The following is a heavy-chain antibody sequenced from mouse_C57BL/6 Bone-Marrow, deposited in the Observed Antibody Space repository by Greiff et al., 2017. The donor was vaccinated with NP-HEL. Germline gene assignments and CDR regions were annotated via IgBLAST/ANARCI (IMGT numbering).Heavy chain of an antibody. CDR3: SRDSGYAFDY. D-gene: IGHD3-2*02. CDR2: TNPNNGGT. J-gene: IGHJ2*01. V-gene: IGHV1-53*01. Sequence: PGQGLEWIGNTNPNNGGTNDQERFKSKATLTVDKSSSTTYLQLSSLTSEYSAVYFCSRDSGYAFDYWGQGTTLTVSA.